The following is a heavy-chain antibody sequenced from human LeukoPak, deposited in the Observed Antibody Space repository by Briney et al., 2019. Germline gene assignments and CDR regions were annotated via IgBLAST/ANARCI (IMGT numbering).Heavy chain of an antibody. V-gene: IGHV4-39*07. Sequence: SETLSLTCTVPGGSISSSSYYWGWIRQPPGKGLEWIGSIYYSGSTYYNPSLKSRVTISVDTSKNQFSLKLSSVTAADTAVYYCARGGSGWYFGGYGFDYWGQGTLVTVSS. D-gene: IGHD6-19*01. CDR3: ARGGSGWYFGGYGFDY. CDR2: IYYSGST. J-gene: IGHJ4*02. CDR1: GGSISSSSYY.